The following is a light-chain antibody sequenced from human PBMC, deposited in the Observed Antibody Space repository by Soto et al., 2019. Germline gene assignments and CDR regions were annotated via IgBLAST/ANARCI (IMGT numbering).Light chain of an antibody. Sequence: ETVLTQSPGSLSLSPGERATLSCRASQYVPNTWLLWSQQTPGQVPRLLIYEASSRPAGIPDRFIGSGSGTDFTLTISRLEPDDFAVYYCQQYGDSSPFAGGTRVEI. V-gene: IGKV3-20*01. CDR3: QQYGDSSP. J-gene: IGKJ4*01. CDR1: QYVPNTW. CDR2: EAS.